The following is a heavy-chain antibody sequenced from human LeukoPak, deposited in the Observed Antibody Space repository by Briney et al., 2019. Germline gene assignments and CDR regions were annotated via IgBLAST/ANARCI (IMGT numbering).Heavy chain of an antibody. D-gene: IGHD3-22*01. CDR3: ARGTYYYDSSGYYYAPFDY. CDR1: GYSFTSYW. Sequence: GESLKISCKGSGYSFTSYWIGWVRQMPGKGLGWIGIIYPGDSDTRYSPSFQGQVTISADKSISTAYLQWSSLKASDTAMYYCARGTYYYDSSGYYYAPFDYWGQGTLVTVSS. CDR2: IYPGDSDT. V-gene: IGHV5-51*01. J-gene: IGHJ4*02.